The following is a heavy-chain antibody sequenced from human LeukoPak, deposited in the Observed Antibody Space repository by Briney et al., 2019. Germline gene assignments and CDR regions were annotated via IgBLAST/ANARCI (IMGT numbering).Heavy chain of an antibody. Sequence: PGRSLRLSCAASGFTFSSYDMHWVRQAPGKGLEXXXXXSYDGSNKYYADSVKGRFTISRDNSKNTLYLQMNSLRAEDSAVYYCAKDYYSGSGSYCFDYWGQGTLVTVSS. CDR1: GFTFSSYD. D-gene: IGHD3-10*01. CDR3: AKDYYSGSGSYCFDY. J-gene: IGHJ4*02. V-gene: IGHV3-30*18. CDR2: XSYDGSNK.